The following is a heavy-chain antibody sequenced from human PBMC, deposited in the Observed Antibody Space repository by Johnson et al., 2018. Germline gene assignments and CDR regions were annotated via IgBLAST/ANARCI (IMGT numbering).Heavy chain of an antibody. J-gene: IGHJ5*02. V-gene: IGHV3-30*03. D-gene: IGHD6-13*01. CDR3: ARDQGYNWFDP. Sequence: QVQLVESGGGVVQPGRSLRLSCAASGFTFSSYGMHWVRQAPGKGLEWVAVISYDGSNKYYADSVKGRFTISRDNSKNTLYLQMNSLRAEDTAVYSCARDQGYNWFDPWGQGTLVTVSS. CDR1: GFTFSSYG. CDR2: ISYDGSNK.